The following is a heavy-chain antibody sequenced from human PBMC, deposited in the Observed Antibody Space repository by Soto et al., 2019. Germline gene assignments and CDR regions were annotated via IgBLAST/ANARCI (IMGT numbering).Heavy chain of an antibody. CDR2: IIPIFGTA. Sequence: QVQLVQSGAEVQKPGSSVKVSCKASGGTFSSYAISWVRQAPGQGLEWMGGIIPIFGTANYAQKFQGRVTITADESTSTAYMELSSLRSEDTAVYYCARGVVVPAGQYYYYYGMDVWGQGTTVTVSS. J-gene: IGHJ6*02. V-gene: IGHV1-69*01. D-gene: IGHD2-2*01. CDR3: ARGVVVPAGQYYYYYGMDV. CDR1: GGTFSSYA.